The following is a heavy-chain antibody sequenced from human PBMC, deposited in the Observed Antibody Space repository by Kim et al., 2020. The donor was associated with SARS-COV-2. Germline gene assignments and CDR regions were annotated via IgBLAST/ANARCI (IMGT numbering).Heavy chain of an antibody. CDR1: GYTFTSYA. CDR3: AREGTGYCSSGSCSFDY. D-gene: IGHD2-15*01. V-gene: IGHV7-4-1*02. Sequence: ASVKVSCKASGYTFTSYALIWVRQAPGQGLEWMGWINTDTGNPTYAQGFTGRFVFSLDTSIRKAYVQISSLKAEDNAVYYCAREGTGYCSSGSCSFDYWGPGTLVSVSS. J-gene: IGHJ4*01. CDR2: INTDTGNP.